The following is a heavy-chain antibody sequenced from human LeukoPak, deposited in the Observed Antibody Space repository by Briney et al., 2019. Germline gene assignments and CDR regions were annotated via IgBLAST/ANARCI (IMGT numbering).Heavy chain of an antibody. V-gene: IGHV4-31*03. CDR3: ARDRAGEGFDP. CDR2: IYYSGST. Sequence: SETLSLTCTVSGGSISSGGYYWSWIRQHPGKGLEWIGYIYYSGSTYYNPSLKRRVTISVDSSKNQFSLKLSSVTAADTAVYYCARDRAGEGFDPWGQGTLVTVSS. CDR1: GGSISSGGYY. J-gene: IGHJ5*02. D-gene: IGHD6-19*01.